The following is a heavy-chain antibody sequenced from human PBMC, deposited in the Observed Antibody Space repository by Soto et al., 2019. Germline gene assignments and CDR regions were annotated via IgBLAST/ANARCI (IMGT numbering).Heavy chain of an antibody. CDR2: MHKSGSA. D-gene: IGHD3-3*01. CDR1: DCSISSGAYY. V-gene: IGHV4-30-4*01. CDR3: ARTRYYDFWRIDY. J-gene: IGHJ4*02. Sequence: PXETRSLPCTVSDCSISSGAYYWSWIRQPPGKGLEWIGYMHKSGSAYYNPSLKGRPTISIDTSMNQFSLKVNSVTAADTAVYFCARTRYYDFWRIDYRGQGPLVTVSS.